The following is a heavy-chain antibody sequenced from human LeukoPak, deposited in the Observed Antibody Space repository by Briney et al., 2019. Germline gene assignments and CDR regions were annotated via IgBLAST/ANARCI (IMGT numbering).Heavy chain of an antibody. CDR2: ISWDSSSV. J-gene: IGHJ3*02. D-gene: IGHD2-15*01. CDR1: AFTFSSYA. V-gene: IGHV3-9*03. Sequence: GGSLRLSCAASAFTFSSYAMYWVRHAPGKGLEWVSGISWDSSSVAYADSVKGRFTISRDNAKNSLYLQMNSLRAEDMALYYCAKDVGGPLADAFDIWGQGTMVTVSS. CDR3: AKDVGGPLADAFDI.